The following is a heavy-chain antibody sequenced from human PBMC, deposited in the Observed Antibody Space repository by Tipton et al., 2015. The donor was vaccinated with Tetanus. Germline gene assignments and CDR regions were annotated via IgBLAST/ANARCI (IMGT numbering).Heavy chain of an antibody. V-gene: IGHV3-20*04. CDR1: GFSFEDYG. CDR2: IKWNGEST. D-gene: IGHD3-3*01. J-gene: IGHJ4*02. CDR3: ARGRTMSGVVAPFDL. Sequence: SLRLSCEASGFSFEDYGMSWVRQVPGKGLEWVSGIKWNGESTAYADSVKGRFTISRDNSKNTLYLQMNSLSAEDTAVYYCARGRTMSGVVAPFDLWGQGTQVTVSS.